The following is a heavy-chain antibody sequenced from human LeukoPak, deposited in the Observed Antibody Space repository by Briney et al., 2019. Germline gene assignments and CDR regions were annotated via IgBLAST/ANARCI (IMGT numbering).Heavy chain of an antibody. V-gene: IGHV4-39*07. D-gene: IGHD6-13*01. J-gene: IGHJ5*02. CDR2: INHSGST. Sequence: PSETLSLTCTVSGGSISSSSYYWSWIRQPPGKGLEWIGEINHSGSTNYNPSLKSRVTISVDTSKNQFSLKLSSVTAADTAVYYCARGRPSSWASYNWFDPWGQGTLVTVSS. CDR3: ARGRPSSWASYNWFDP. CDR1: GGSISSSSYY.